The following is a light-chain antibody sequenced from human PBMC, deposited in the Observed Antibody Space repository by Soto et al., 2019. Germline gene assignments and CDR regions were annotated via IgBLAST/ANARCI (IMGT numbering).Light chain of an antibody. CDR1: QDINNY. J-gene: IGKJ1*01. CDR3: QQYGNLLWT. Sequence: DIQMTQSPSSLSASVGDRVTITCQASQDINNYLNWYRHKPGKAPELLIYDASNLETGVPSRFSGGGSGTHFTFTISSLQPEDFATYYCQQYGNLLWTLGQGTKVEIK. CDR2: DAS. V-gene: IGKV1-33*01.